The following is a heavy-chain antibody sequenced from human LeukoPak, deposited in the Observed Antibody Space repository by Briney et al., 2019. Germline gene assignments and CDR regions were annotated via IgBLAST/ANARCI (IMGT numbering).Heavy chain of an antibody. CDR3: ARGGIVGATTGDY. Sequence: PGGSLRLSCAASGFTFSSYWMHWVRQAPGKGLVWVSCINSDGSSTSYADSVKGRFTISRDNAKNTLYLQMNSLRAEDTAVYYCARGGIVGATTGDYWGQGTLVTVSS. J-gene: IGHJ4*02. CDR1: GFTFSSYW. V-gene: IGHV3-74*01. CDR2: INSDGSST. D-gene: IGHD1-26*01.